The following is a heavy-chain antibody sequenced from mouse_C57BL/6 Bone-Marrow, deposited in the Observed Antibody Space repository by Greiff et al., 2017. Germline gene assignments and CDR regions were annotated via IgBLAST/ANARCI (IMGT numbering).Heavy chain of an antibody. CDR1: GYTFTSYG. CDR3: ARIKLDYDDFDY. Sequence: QVQLKQSGAELARPGASVKLSCKASGYTFTSYGISWVKQRTGQGLEWIGEIYPRSGNTYYNEKFKGKATLTADKSSSTAYMELRSLTSEDSAVYFCARIKLDYDDFDYWGQGTTLTVSS. V-gene: IGHV1-81*01. D-gene: IGHD2-4*01. CDR2: IYPRSGNT. J-gene: IGHJ2*01.